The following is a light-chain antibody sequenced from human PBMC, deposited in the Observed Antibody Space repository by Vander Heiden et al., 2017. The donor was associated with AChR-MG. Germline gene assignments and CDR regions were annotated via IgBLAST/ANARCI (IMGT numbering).Light chain of an antibody. J-gene: IGLJ2*01. CDR2: DVN. CDR3: CSYAHTSMI. V-gene: IGLV2-11*01. Sequence: QSALPQPRSVSGSPGQSVTISCTGTSSDVGGYNLVSWYQHHPGKAPRLMIFDVNKRPSGVPDRFSGSKSANTASLTISGLQADDEADYYCCSYAHTSMIFGGGTMLTVL. CDR1: SSDVGGYNL.